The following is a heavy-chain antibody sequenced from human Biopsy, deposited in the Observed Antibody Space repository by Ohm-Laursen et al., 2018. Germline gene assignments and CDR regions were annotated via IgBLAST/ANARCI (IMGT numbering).Heavy chain of an antibody. V-gene: IGHV3-23*01. J-gene: IGHJ5*02. Sequence: SLRLSCAASGFTFSTYAMSWVRQPPGKGLEWVSSLTGSGGSTYYADSVKGLFPISRDNSKNTLFLQMNSLRAGDTAVYYCAKYDYSSSPRRYFDPWGQGTLVTVSS. CDR1: GFTFSTYA. CDR2: LTGSGGST. CDR3: AKYDYSSSPRRYFDP. D-gene: IGHD6-6*01.